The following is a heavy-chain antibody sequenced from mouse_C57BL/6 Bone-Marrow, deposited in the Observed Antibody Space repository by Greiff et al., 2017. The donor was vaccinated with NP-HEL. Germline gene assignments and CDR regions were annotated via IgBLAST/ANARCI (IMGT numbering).Heavy chain of an antibody. D-gene: IGHD1-1*01. Sequence: EVKLVESGGGLVQPGGSLKLSCAASGFTFSDYYMYWVRQTPEKRLEWVAYISNGGGSTYYPDTVKGRFTISRDNAKNTLYLQMSRLKSEDTAMYYCARHTLYYYGSSPYWYFDVWGTGTTVTVSS. V-gene: IGHV5-12*01. CDR3: ARHTLYYYGSSPYWYFDV. CDR1: GFTFSDYY. J-gene: IGHJ1*03. CDR2: ISNGGGST.